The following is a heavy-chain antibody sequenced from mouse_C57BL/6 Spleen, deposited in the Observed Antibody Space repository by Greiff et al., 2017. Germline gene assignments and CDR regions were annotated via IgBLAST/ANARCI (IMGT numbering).Heavy chain of an antibody. CDR2: IDPSDSET. CDR1: GYTFTSYW. D-gene: IGHD1-1*01. Sequence: VKLQQPGAELVRPGSSVKLSCKASGYTFTSYWMHWVKQRPIQGLEWIGNIDPSDSETHYNQKFKDKATLTVDKSSSTAYMQLSSLTSEDSAVYYCARSGVVATDYAMDYWGQGTSVTVSS. V-gene: IGHV1-52*01. CDR3: ARSGVVATDYAMDY. J-gene: IGHJ4*01.